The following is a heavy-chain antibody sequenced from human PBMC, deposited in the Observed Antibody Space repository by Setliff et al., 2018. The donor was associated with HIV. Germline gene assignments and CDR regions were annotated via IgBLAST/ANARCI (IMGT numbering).Heavy chain of an antibody. D-gene: IGHD3-10*01. J-gene: IGHJ4*02. CDR3: ARHWMIRGLFGY. CDR1: GFTFSNAW. CDR2: IKSKTDGGTT. Sequence: GGSLRLSCAASGFTFSNAWMSWVRQAPGKGLEWVGRIKSKTDGGTTDYAAPVKGRFTISRDDSKNTLYLQMNSLKTEETGMFYCARHWMIRGLFGYWGQGALVTVSS. V-gene: IGHV3-15*01.